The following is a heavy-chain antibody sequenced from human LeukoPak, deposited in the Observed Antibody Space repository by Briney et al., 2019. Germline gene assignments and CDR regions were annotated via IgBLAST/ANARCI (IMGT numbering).Heavy chain of an antibody. D-gene: IGHD2-21*02. CDR1: GFLFSDYY. Sequence: GGSLRLSCAASGFLFSDYYMTWIRQAPGKGLEWISYITTNGASTYYASSVKGRFTISRDNAKNSLYLQMNSLRAEDTAVYYCASHRGPYCGGDCYWDFDYWGQGTLVTVSS. V-gene: IGHV3-11*04. CDR3: ASHRGPYCGGDCYWDFDY. CDR2: ITTNGAST. J-gene: IGHJ4*02.